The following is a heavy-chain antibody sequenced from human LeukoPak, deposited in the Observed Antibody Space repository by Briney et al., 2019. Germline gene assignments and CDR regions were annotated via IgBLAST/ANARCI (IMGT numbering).Heavy chain of an antibody. Sequence: GGSLRLSFAASGFTFSRNGMTWVRQAPGKGLEWVSAISGSGGSTYYADSVKGRFTISRDNSKNTLYLQMNSLRAEDTAVYYCAKDRRAGSYDYWGQGTLVTVSS. CDR3: AKDRRAGSYDY. V-gene: IGHV3-23*01. CDR1: GFTFSRNG. J-gene: IGHJ4*02. CDR2: ISGSGGST. D-gene: IGHD3-10*01.